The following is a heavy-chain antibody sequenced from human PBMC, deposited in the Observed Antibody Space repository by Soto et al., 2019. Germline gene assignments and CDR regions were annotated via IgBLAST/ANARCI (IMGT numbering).Heavy chain of an antibody. D-gene: IGHD1-7*01. CDR1: GFTFDDYA. J-gene: IGHJ6*02. V-gene: IGHV3-9*01. CDR3: AKDMGGTTPYGMDV. CDR2: ISWNSGSI. Sequence: EVQLVESGGGLVQPGRSLRLSCAASGFTFDDYAMHWVRQAPGKGLEWVSGISWNSGSIGYADSVKGRFTISRDNAKNSLYLQMNSLRAEDTALYYCAKDMGGTTPYGMDVWGQGTTVTVSS.